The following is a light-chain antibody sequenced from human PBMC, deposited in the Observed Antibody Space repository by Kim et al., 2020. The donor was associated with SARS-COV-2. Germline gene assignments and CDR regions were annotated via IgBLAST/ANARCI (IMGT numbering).Light chain of an antibody. J-gene: IGLJ3*02. CDR1: ADDYKY. V-gene: IGLV2-11*01. CDR3: CSYAGSYAWM. Sequence: QSALTQPRSVSGSPGQSVTISCDADDYKYVSWYQHHPGKAPKVIIYDVSVRPSGVPDRFSGSMSGNTASLTISGLQPEDEADYHCCSYAGSYAWMFGGGTQLTVL. CDR2: DVS.